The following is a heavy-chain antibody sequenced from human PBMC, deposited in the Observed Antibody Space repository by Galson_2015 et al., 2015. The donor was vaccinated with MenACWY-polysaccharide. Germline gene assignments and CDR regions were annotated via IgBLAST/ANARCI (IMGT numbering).Heavy chain of an antibody. CDR2: IHHTENT. CDR3: ASRDRRTGSPY. V-gene: IGHV4-4*02. D-gene: IGHD3-9*01. J-gene: IGHJ4*02. Sequence: SETLSLTCAVSGGSISSSDWWSWVRQPPGEGLEWIGEIHHTENTNYNSSLQSRVSVSVDKSKNQFSLKLSSVTVADTAVYYCASRDRRTGSPYWGQGILVTVSS. CDR1: GGSISSSDW.